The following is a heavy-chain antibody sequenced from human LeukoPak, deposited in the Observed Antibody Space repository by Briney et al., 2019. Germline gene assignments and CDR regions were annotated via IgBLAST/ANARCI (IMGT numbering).Heavy chain of an antibody. V-gene: IGHV4-34*01. J-gene: IGHJ4*02. Sequence: SDTLSLTCAVYGGSFSGYYWSWIRQPPGKGLEWIGEINHSGSTNYNPSLKSRVTISVDTSKNQFSLKLSSVTAADTAVYYCARISGPPFDYWGQGTLVTVSS. CDR3: ARISGPPFDY. CDR2: INHSGST. CDR1: GGSFSGYY. D-gene: IGHD5-12*01.